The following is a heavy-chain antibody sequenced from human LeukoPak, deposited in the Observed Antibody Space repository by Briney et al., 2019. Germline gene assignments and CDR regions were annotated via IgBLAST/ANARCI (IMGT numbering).Heavy chain of an antibody. D-gene: IGHD3-22*01. CDR2: IYYSGST. J-gene: IGHJ4*02. CDR1: GGSISSSSYY. Sequence: SETLSLTCTVSGGSISSSSYYWGWIRQPPGKGLEWIGSIYYSGSTYYNPSLKSRVTISVDTSKNQFSLKLSSVTAADTAVYYCAREADRYYYDSSGYSYIDYWGQGTLVTVSS. V-gene: IGHV4-39*07. CDR3: AREADRYYYDSSGYSYIDY.